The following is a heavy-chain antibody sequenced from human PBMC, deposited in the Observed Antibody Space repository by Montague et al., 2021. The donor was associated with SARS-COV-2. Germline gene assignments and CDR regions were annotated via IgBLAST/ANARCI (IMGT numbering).Heavy chain of an antibody. CDR2: TYYKCKWYN. Sequence: CAISGDSVSTNRATWNWIRQSPPRGVEWLGRTYYKCKWYNAYAVSVKSRIIINPDTSKNQFSLQLNSVTPEDTAVYYCVRVRMDGGFDYWGQGTLVTVSS. CDR1: GDSVSTNRAT. J-gene: IGHJ4*02. D-gene: IGHD3-16*01. CDR3: VRVRMDGGFDY. V-gene: IGHV6-1*01.